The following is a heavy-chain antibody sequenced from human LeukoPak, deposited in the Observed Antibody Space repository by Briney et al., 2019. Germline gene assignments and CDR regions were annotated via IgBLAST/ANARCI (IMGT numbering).Heavy chain of an antibody. V-gene: IGHV3-74*01. J-gene: IGHJ4*02. D-gene: IGHD3-22*01. CDR3: ARGEISGFFTFHY. CDR2: INPDGTTT. CDR1: GFTFSRYW. Sequence: GGSLRLSCAASGFTFSRYWMHWVRHAPGKGLVWVSRINPDGTTTTYADSVKGRFTISRDNAKNTLTLQMNSLRDEDTAVYYCARGEISGFFTFHYWGQGTLVTVSS.